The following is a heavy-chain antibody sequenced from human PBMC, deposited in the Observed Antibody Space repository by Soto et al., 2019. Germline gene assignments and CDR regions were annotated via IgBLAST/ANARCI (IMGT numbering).Heavy chain of an antibody. D-gene: IGHD2-21*02. Sequence: EVQLLESGGGLVQPGGSLRLSCAASGFTFSSYAMNWVRQAPGKGLEWVSTIRGGSGRTYYADSVKGRFTISRDNSKNPLYLQLNSLRDEDTAVYYCAKDGGYCGGNCYPVFDHWGQGTLVTVSS. J-gene: IGHJ4*02. CDR1: GFTFSSYA. CDR3: AKDGGYCGGNCYPVFDH. V-gene: IGHV3-23*01. CDR2: IRGGSGRT.